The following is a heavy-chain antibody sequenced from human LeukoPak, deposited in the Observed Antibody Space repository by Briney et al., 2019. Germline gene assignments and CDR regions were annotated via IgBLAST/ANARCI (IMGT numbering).Heavy chain of an antibody. D-gene: IGHD3-22*01. CDR2: IYYSGST. CDR3: ARINYYDSSGYYYRVLDY. Sequence: SETLSLTCTVSGGSISSSSYYWGWIRQPPGKGLEWIGSIYYSGSTYYNPSLKSRVTISVDTSKNQFSLKLSSVTAADTAVYYCARINYYDSSGYYYRVLDYWGQGTLVTVSS. V-gene: IGHV4-39*07. CDR1: GGSISSSSYY. J-gene: IGHJ4*02.